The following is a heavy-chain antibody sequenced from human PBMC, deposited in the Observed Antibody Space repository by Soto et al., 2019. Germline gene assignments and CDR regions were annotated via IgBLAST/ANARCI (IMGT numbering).Heavy chain of an antibody. CDR2: INHSGST. CDR3: ARDKITGLFDY. CDR1: GGSFSGYY. V-gene: IGHV4-34*01. J-gene: IGHJ4*02. Sequence: SETLSLTCAVYGGSFSGYYWTWXRQPPGTGLEWIGEINHSGSTNYNPSLKSRVTISVDTSKNQFSLKLTSVTAADTAVYYCARDKITGLFDYWGQGTLVTVSS. D-gene: IGHD2-8*02.